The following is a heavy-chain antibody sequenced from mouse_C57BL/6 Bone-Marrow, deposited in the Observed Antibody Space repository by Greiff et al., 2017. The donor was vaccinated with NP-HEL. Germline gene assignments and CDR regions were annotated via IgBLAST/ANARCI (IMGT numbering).Heavy chain of an antibody. J-gene: IGHJ4*01. CDR1: GYTFTSYW. CDR2: IDPSDSYT. D-gene: IGHD2-5*01. V-gene: IGHV1-69*01. Sequence: QVQLQQPGAELVMPGASVKLSCKASGYTFTSYWMNWVKQRPGQGLEWIGEIDPSDSYTNYNQKFKGKSTLTVDKSSSKAYMQLSSLTPEDSAVYYCAREGYSNSGHYYAMDYWGQGTSVTVSS. CDR3: AREGYSNSGHYYAMDY.